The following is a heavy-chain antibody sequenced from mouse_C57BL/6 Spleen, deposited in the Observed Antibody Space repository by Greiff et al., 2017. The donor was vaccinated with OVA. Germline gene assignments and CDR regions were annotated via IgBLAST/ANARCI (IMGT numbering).Heavy chain of an antibody. D-gene: IGHD1-1*01. CDR2: IDPEDGET. Sequence: VQLQQSGAELVKPGASVKLSCTASGFNIKDYYMHWVKQRTEQGLEWIGRIDPEDGETKYAPKFQGKATITADTSSNTAYLQLSSLTSEDTAVYYWASHYGSSYEGYAMDYWGQGTSVTVSS. J-gene: IGHJ4*01. CDR3: ASHYGSSYEGYAMDY. V-gene: IGHV14-2*01. CDR1: GFNIKDYY.